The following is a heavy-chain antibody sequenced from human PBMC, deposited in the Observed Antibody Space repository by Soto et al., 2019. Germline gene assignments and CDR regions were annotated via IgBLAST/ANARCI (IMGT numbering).Heavy chain of an antibody. CDR2: ISSSSSTI. V-gene: IGHV3-48*01. Sequence: GGSLRLSCAASGFTFSSYSMNWVRQAPGKGLEWVSYISSSSSTIYYADSVKGRFTISRDNAKNSLYLQMNSLRAEDTAVYYCAREDDQLWFGEAYFDYWGQGTLVTVSS. D-gene: IGHD3-10*01. CDR1: GFTFSSYS. J-gene: IGHJ4*02. CDR3: AREDDQLWFGEAYFDY.